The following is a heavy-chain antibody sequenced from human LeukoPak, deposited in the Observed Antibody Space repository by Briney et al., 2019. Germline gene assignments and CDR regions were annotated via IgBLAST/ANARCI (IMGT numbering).Heavy chain of an antibody. V-gene: IGHV4-59*12. Sequence: EPLSLTCTVSGGSISSYYWSWIRQPPGKGLEWIGYIFYSGSTNYNPSLKSRVTISVDTSKNQVSLKLRSVTAADTAVYYCATDNSYGSGSYYTWGQGTLVTVS. CDR2: IFYSGST. CDR1: GGSISSYY. CDR3: ATDNSYGSGSYYT. J-gene: IGHJ4*02. D-gene: IGHD3-10*01.